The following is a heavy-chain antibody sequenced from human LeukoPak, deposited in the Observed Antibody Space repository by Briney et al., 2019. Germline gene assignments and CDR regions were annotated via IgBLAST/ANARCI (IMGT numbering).Heavy chain of an antibody. D-gene: IGHD3-3*01. CDR1: GFTLSSYA. V-gene: IGHV3-30*04. Sequence: PGGSLRLSCAASGFTLSSYAMHWVRQAPGKGLEWVAVISYDGSNKYYADSVKGRFTISRDNSKNTLYLQMNSLRAEDTAVYYCARGIDFWSGYPSDFDYWGQGTLVTVSS. J-gene: IGHJ4*02. CDR3: ARGIDFWSGYPSDFDY. CDR2: ISYDGSNK.